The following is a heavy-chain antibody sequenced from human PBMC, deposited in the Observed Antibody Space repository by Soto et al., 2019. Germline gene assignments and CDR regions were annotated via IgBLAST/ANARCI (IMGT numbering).Heavy chain of an antibody. V-gene: IGHV3-15*01. CDR1: GFIFSNAW. Sequence: PGGSLRLSCAASGFIFSNAWMSWVRQAPGKGLEWVGRIKSKTNGGTTDYAAPVRGRFSISRDDSKNTMYLRMNSLKTEDTAVYYCTTDDPINRYWGKGTLVTVSS. CDR3: TTDDPINRY. J-gene: IGHJ4*02. CDR2: IKSKTNGGTT.